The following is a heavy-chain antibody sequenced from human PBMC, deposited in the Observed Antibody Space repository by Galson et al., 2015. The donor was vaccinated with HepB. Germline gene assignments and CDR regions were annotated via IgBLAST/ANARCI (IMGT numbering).Heavy chain of an antibody. V-gene: IGHV3-21*01. D-gene: IGHD3-22*01. CDR2: ISDSSSHT. Sequence: SLRLSCAGSRFTFGSFGMNWVRQAPGKGLEWVSSISDSSSHTYYADAVKGRFTISRDNAKNSLYLQMNSLRAEDTGTYYCVRDLLDYYDSSGYGSWGQGTMVIVSA. CDR1: RFTFGSFG. J-gene: IGHJ3*01. CDR3: VRDLLDYYDSSGYGS.